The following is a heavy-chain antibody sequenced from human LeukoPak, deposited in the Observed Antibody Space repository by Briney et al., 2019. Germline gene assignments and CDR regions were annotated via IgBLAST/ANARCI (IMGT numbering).Heavy chain of an antibody. CDR1: GGSIGSYY. Sequence: SETLSLTCTVSGGSIGSYYWSWIRQPAGKGLEWIGRLYASGTTYYTPSLKSRVTMSVDTSKNQFSLKLSSVTAADTAVYYCARDYGDYVMNWFDPWGQGTLVTVSS. D-gene: IGHD4-17*01. CDR2: LYASGTT. V-gene: IGHV4-4*07. J-gene: IGHJ5*02. CDR3: ARDYGDYVMNWFDP.